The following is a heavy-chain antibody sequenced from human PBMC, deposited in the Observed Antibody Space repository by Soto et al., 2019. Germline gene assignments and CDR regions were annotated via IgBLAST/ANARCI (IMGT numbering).Heavy chain of an antibody. CDR2: IYYSGST. D-gene: IGHD3-22*01. CDR1: GGSISGYY. Sequence: QVQLQESGPGLVKPSETLSLTCTVSGGSISGYYWSWIRQPPGKGLEWIGYIYYSGSTNYNPSLKSRVTISVDTSKNQFSLKLSSVTAADTAVYYCASILTDYYDSSGYSRSFDYWGQGTLVTVSS. J-gene: IGHJ4*02. CDR3: ASILTDYYDSSGYSRSFDY. V-gene: IGHV4-59*01.